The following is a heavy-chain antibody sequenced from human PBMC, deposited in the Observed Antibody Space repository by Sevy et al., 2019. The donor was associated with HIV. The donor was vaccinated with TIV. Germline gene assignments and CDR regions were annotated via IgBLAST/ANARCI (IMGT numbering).Heavy chain of an antibody. J-gene: IGHJ4*02. CDR2: INKSGSTT. V-gene: IGHV3-48*02. D-gene: IGHD7-27*01. Sequence: GGSLRLSCAASGFTFSHHNMNWVRQAPGKGLEWISYINKSGSTTYFADSVRGRFTISRDNAKNSLFLEMHSLTDEDTAVYYCAREENRELGTIPLDSWGRGIQVTVSS. CDR1: GFTFSHHN. CDR3: AREENRELGTIPLDS.